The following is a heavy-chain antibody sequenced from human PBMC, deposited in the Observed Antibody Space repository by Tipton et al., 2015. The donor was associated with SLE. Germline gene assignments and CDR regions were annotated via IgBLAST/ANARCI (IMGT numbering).Heavy chain of an antibody. CDR1: GFTFYTFG. V-gene: IGHV3-30*02. CDR2: IRDDGSNQ. J-gene: IGHJ4*02. Sequence: SLRLSCAASGFTFYTFGMHWVRQAPGKGPEWVAFIRDDGSNQRYADSVKGRFTISRDNSKNTLYLQMSSLRADDTAVYYCAKDVLRAYGSGTYFDNWGQGIVVTVSS. D-gene: IGHD3-10*01. CDR3: AKDVLRAYGSGTYFDN.